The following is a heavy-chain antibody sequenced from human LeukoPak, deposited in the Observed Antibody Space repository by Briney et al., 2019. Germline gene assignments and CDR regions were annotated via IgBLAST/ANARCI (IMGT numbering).Heavy chain of an antibody. D-gene: IGHD6-19*01. Sequence: GGSLRLSCAGSGFTFSNAWMSRVRQAPGKGLERVGRIKSKTYGETTDYAAPVKGKFTISRDDSKNTLYLQMNSLRTEDTAVYYCTKFSYSSGWHFDYWGQGTLVTVSS. CDR1: GFTFSNAW. CDR3: TKFSYSSGWHFDY. V-gene: IGHV3-15*01. CDR2: IKSKTYGETT. J-gene: IGHJ4*02.